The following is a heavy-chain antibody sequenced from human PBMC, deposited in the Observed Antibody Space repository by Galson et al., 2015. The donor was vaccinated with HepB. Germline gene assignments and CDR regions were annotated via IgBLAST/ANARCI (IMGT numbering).Heavy chain of an antibody. J-gene: IGHJ6*03. D-gene: IGHD4-11*01. Sequence: LRLPCAASGFTFSNAWMSWVRQAPGKGLEWVGRIKSKTDGGTTDYAAPVKGRFTISRDDSKNTLYLQMNSLKTEDTAVYYCTTDRDYSYYYYYYMDVWGKGTTVTVSS. V-gene: IGHV3-15*01. CDR1: GFTFSNAW. CDR3: TTDRDYSYYYYYYMDV. CDR2: IKSKTDGGTT.